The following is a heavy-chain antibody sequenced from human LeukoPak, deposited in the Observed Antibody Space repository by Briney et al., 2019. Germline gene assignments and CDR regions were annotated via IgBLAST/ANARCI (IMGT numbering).Heavy chain of an antibody. CDR2: ISSSSSTI. D-gene: IGHD3-9*01. CDR3: AKDAFMIFSPKAFDI. CDR1: GFTFSSYN. V-gene: IGHV3-48*01. J-gene: IGHJ3*02. Sequence: PGGSLRLSCAASGFTFSSYNMSWVRQAPGKGLEWVSYISSSSSTIYYADSVKGRFTISRDNSKNTLYLQMNSLRAEDTAVYYCAKDAFMIFSPKAFDIWGQGTMVTVSS.